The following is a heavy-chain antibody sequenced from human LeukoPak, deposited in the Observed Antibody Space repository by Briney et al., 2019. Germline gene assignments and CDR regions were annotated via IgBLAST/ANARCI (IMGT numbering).Heavy chain of an antibody. J-gene: IGHJ4*02. CDR2: INPNSGGT. CDR3: ARQMTTVTTSPLGY. Sequence: GASVKVSCKASGYTFTGYYMHWVRQAPGQGLEWMGRINPNSGGTNYAQKFQGRVTMTRDTSISTAYMELSRLRSDDTAVYHCARQMTTVTTSPLGYWGQGTLVTVSS. D-gene: IGHD4-17*01. CDR1: GYTFTGYY. V-gene: IGHV1-2*06.